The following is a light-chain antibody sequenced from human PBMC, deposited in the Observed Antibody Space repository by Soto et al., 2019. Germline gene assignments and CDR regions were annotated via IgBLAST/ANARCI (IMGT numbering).Light chain of an antibody. CDR3: QQYNNWPPRGT. J-gene: IGKJ1*01. V-gene: IGKV3-15*01. Sequence: EIVMTQSPATLSVSPGERATLSCRASQSVSSNLAWYQQKPGQAPRLLIYGASTRATGIPARFSGSGSGTEFTLTISSLQSEDIAVYYCQQYNNWPPRGTFGQGTKVEIK. CDR1: QSVSSN. CDR2: GAS.